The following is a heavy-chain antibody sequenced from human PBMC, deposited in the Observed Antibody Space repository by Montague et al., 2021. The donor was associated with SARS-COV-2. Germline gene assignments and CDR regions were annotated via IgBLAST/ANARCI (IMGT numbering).Heavy chain of an antibody. CDR1: GDSVNRNY. J-gene: IGHJ4*02. CDR3: AKASRGYGGDFDS. D-gene: IGHD4-23*01. CDR2: IFYSGST. Sequence: SETLSLTCSVSGDSVNRNYWGWVRQPPGKGLEWPGYIFYSGSTYNPSLNSRVTMSLDTSKNHFSLNLISVTAADTAVYYCAKASRGYGGDFDSWGQGTLVIVSS. V-gene: IGHV4-59*02.